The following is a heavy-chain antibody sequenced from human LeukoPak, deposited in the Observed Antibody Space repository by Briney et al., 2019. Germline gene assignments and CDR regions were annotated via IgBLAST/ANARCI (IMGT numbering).Heavy chain of an antibody. Sequence: ASVKVSCKASEFTFTGYYMHWVRQAPGQGLEWMGWINPNSGGTNYAQKFQGRVTMTRDTSISTAYMELSRLRSDDTAVYYCARSYSGSYYYAFDIWGQGTMVTVSS. V-gene: IGHV1-2*02. J-gene: IGHJ3*02. CDR1: EFTFTGYY. CDR3: ARSYSGSYYYAFDI. CDR2: INPNSGGT. D-gene: IGHD1-26*01.